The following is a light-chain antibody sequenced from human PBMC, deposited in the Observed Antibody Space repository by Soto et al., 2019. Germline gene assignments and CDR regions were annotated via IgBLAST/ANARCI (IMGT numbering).Light chain of an antibody. V-gene: IGLV1-40*01. Sequence: QSVLTQPPSVSGAPGQMVTISCTGSSSNIGAYYDVHWYQQLPGTAPKLLIYGNSNRPSGVPDRFSGSKSGTSASLAITGLQAEDEADYYCQSYDSSLSAYVFGAGTKVTVL. CDR2: GNS. CDR1: SSNIGAYYD. CDR3: QSYDSSLSAYV. J-gene: IGLJ1*01.